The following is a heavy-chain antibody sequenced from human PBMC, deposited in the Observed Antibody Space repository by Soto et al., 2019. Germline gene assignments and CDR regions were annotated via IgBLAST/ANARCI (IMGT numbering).Heavy chain of an antibody. CDR2: IKQDGSEK. CDR3: ARFGTTSKFDY. J-gene: IGHJ4*02. V-gene: IGHV3-7*01. CDR1: GFTFSSYW. Sequence: GGSLRLSCAASGFTFSSYWMSWVRQAPGKGLEWVANIKQDGSEKYYVDSVKGRFTISRDNAKNSLYLQMNILRAEDTAVYYCARFGTTSKFDYWGQGTLGTVSS. D-gene: IGHD1-7*01.